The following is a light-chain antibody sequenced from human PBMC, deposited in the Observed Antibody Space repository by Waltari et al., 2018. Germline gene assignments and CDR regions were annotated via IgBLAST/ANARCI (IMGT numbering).Light chain of an antibody. CDR1: NSDVGGYNY. V-gene: IGLV2-14*03. J-gene: IGLJ2*01. CDR3: SSYTSSSTVV. Sequence: QSALTQPASVSGSPGQSITISCHGTNSDVGGYNYVSWYQQHPGKAPKPMIYDVSNRPSGVSNRFSGSKSGNTASLTISGLQAEDEADYYCSSYTSSSTVVFGGGTKLTVL. CDR2: DVS.